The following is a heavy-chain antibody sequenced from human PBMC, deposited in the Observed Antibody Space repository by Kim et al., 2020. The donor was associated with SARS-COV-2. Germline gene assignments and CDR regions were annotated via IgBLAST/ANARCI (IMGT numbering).Heavy chain of an antibody. D-gene: IGHD3-10*01. Sequence: SETLSLTCAVYGGSFSGYYWSWIRQPPGKGLEWIGEINHSGSTNYNPSLKSRVTISVDTSKNQFSLKLSSVTAADTAVYYCARGWTSRGSGSYYSPTHQLGWFDPWGQGTLVTVSS. J-gene: IGHJ5*02. CDR2: INHSGST. CDR3: ARGWTSRGSGSYYSPTHQLGWFDP. V-gene: IGHV4-34*01. CDR1: GGSFSGYY.